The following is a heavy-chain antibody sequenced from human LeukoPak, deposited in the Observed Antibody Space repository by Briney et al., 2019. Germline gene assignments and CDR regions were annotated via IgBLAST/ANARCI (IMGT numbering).Heavy chain of an antibody. CDR2: IYSGGST. D-gene: IGHD2-2*01. J-gene: IGHJ4*02. Sequence: GGSLRLSRAASGFTVSSNYMSWVRQAPGKGLEWVSVIYSGGSTYYADSVKGRFTISRDNSKNTLYLQMNSLRAEDTAVYYCARGQNEDIVVVPAAMSWYFDYWGQGTLVTVSS. CDR3: ARGQNEDIVVVPAAMSWYFDY. V-gene: IGHV3-66*01. CDR1: GFTVSSNY.